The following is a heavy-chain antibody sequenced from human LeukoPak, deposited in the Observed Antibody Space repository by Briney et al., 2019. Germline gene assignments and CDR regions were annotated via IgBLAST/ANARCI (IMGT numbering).Heavy chain of an antibody. J-gene: IGHJ4*02. CDR3: ARLRKGYSSFFY. D-gene: IGHD6-6*01. V-gene: IGHV4-39*01. Sequence: PSETLSLTCTVSGGSISSSSYYWGWIRQPPGKGLEWIGSIYFSGSTYYNPSLKSRVTISVDTSKNQFSLKLSSVTAADTAVYYCARLRKGYSSFFYWGQGTLVTASS. CDR2: IYFSGST. CDR1: GGSISSSSYY.